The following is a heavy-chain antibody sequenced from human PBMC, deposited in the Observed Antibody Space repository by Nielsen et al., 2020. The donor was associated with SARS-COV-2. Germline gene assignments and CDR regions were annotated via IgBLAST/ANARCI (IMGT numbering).Heavy chain of an antibody. CDR1: GGSFSGYY. CDR3: ARLLTNTGNYFRFDP. V-gene: IGHV4-34*01. Sequence: SETLSLTCAVYGGSFSGYYWSWIRQPPGKGLEWIGEINHSGSTNYNPSLKSRVTLSVDTSKNQFSLKLSSVTAADTAVYYCARLLTNTGNYFRFDPWGQGTLVTVSS. CDR2: INHSGST. D-gene: IGHD1-26*01. J-gene: IGHJ5*02.